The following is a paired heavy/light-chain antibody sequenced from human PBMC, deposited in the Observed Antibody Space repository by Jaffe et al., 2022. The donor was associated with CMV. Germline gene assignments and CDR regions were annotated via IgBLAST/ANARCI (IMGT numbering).Heavy chain of an antibody. CDR1: GGSISSYY. Sequence: QVQLQESGPGLVKPSETLSLTCTVSGGSISSYYWSWIRQPPGKGLEWIGYIYYSGSTNYNPSLKSRVTISVDTSKNQFSLKLSSVTAADTAVYYCARDAPRGYCSGGSCYSEPYYYYGMDVWGQGTTVTVSS. CDR2: IYYSGST. V-gene: IGHV4-59*01. J-gene: IGHJ6*02. CDR3: ARDAPRGYCSGGSCYSEPYYYYGMDV. D-gene: IGHD2-15*01.
Light chain of an antibody. CDR2: QDS. Sequence: SYELTQPPSVSVSPGQTASITCSGDKLGDKYACWYQQKPGQSPVLVIYQDSKRPSGIPERFSGSNSGNTATLTISGTQAMDEADYYCQAWDSSTYWVFGGGTKLTVL. CDR3: QAWDSSTYWV. V-gene: IGLV3-1*01. J-gene: IGLJ3*02. CDR1: KLGDKY.